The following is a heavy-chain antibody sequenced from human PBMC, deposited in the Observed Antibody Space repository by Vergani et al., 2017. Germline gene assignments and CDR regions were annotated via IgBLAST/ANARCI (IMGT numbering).Heavy chain of an antibody. J-gene: IGHJ3*02. CDR3: ARGSPVVTEVGFDI. V-gene: IGHV4-31*03. Sequence: QVQLQESGPGLVKPSQTLSLTCTVSGGSISSGGYYWSWIRQPPGKGLEWIGYIYYSGSTYYNPSLKSRVTISVDTSKNQFALKLSSVTAADTAVYYCARGSPVVTEVGFDIWGQGTMVTVSS. CDR1: GGSISSGGYY. D-gene: IGHD4-23*01. CDR2: IYYSGST.